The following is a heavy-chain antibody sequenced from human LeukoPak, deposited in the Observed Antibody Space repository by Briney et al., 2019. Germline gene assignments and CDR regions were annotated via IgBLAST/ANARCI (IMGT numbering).Heavy chain of an antibody. D-gene: IGHD3-22*01. Sequence: GGSLRLSCAASGFTFRNYGMHWVRQAPGKGLEWVAVILYDGNTKYNEDSVKGRFTISRDNSKNTLYLQMDSLRAEDTAVYYCAGSYDSSGYLDAFDIWGQGTMVTVSS. V-gene: IGHV3-30*03. J-gene: IGHJ3*02. CDR1: GFTFRNYG. CDR2: ILYDGNTK. CDR3: AGSYDSSGYLDAFDI.